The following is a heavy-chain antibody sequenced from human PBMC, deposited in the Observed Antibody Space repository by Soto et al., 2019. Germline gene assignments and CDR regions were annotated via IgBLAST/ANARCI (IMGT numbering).Heavy chain of an antibody. D-gene: IGHD5-18*01. V-gene: IGHV4-59*01. Sequence: PSETLSLTCTVSGGSISSSYWSWIRQPPGKGLEWIGYIYSSGSTHYNPSLQNRVTISIDTSKNQVSLKVNSVTAADTAVYYCARDHPHSYGVYYFDYWGQGTPVTVSS. CDR2: IYSSGST. CDR1: GGSISSSY. J-gene: IGHJ4*02. CDR3: ARDHPHSYGVYYFDY.